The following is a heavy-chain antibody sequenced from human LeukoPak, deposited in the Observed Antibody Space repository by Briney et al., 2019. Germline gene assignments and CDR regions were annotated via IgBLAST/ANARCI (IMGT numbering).Heavy chain of an antibody. CDR1: GGSFSGYY. J-gene: IGHJ6*04. Sequence: PSETLSLTCAVYGGSFSGYYWSWIRQPPGKGLEWIGEINHSGSTNYNPSLKSRVTISVDTPKNQFSLKLSSVTAADTAVYYCARLHCSSTSCYGPLYYYYGMDVWGKGTTVTVSS. D-gene: IGHD2-2*01. V-gene: IGHV4-34*01. CDR3: ARLHCSSTSCYGPLYYYYGMDV. CDR2: INHSGST.